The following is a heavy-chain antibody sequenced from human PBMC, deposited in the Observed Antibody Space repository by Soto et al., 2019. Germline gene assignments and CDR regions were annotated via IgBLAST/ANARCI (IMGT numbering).Heavy chain of an antibody. V-gene: IGHV5-51*01. Sequence: GESLKISCKGSGYYFPSYWIGWVRQMPGKGLEWMGIFYAGDSDTRYSPSFQGQVTIPADRSISTAYLQWSSLKPSDTAMYYCARQGNGAEGFDYWGQGTLVTVSS. D-gene: IGHD4-17*01. J-gene: IGHJ4*02. CDR2: FYAGDSDT. CDR3: ARQGNGAEGFDY. CDR1: GYYFPSYW.